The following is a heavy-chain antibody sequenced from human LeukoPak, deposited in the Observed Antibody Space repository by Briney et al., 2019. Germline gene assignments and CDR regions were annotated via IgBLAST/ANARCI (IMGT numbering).Heavy chain of an antibody. CDR2: ISSSGRTM. Sequence: GGSLRLSCAASGFTFSSYEMNWVRQAPGKGLEWVSYISSSGRTMYYADSVKGRFTISRENAKNSLYLQMNSLRAEDTAVYYCARDRSGSYYYYYYMDVWGKGTTVTISS. D-gene: IGHD1-26*01. CDR3: ARDRSGSYYYYYYMDV. CDR1: GFTFSSYE. J-gene: IGHJ6*03. V-gene: IGHV3-48*03.